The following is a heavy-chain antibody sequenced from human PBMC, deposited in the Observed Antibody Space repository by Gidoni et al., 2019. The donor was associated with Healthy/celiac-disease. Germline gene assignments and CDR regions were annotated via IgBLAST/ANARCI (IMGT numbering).Heavy chain of an antibody. V-gene: IGHV2-26*01. J-gene: IGHJ4*02. CDR2: IFSNDEK. Sequence: QVTLKESGPVLVKPTEPLTLTCTVSGFSLSNARMGVSWIRQPPGKALEWLAHIFSNDEKSYSTSLKSRLTISKDTSKSQVVLTMTNMDPVDTATYYCARTPRAARQVDYWGQGTLVTVSS. CDR1: GFSLSNARMG. CDR3: ARTPRAARQVDY. D-gene: IGHD6-6*01.